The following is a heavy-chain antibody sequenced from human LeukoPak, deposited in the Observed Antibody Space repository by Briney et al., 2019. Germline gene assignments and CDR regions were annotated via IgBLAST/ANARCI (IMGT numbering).Heavy chain of an antibody. V-gene: IGHV3-30*04. J-gene: IGHJ4*02. CDR1: GFTFSSYA. CDR2: ILYDGSNK. D-gene: IGHD6-13*01. Sequence: GRSLRLSCAASGFTFSSYAMHWVRQAPGKGLEWVAVILYDGSNKYYADSVKGRFTISRDTSKNTLYLQMNSLRTEDTAIYSCARDLSSSWALDYWGQGTLVTVSS. CDR3: ARDLSSSWALDY.